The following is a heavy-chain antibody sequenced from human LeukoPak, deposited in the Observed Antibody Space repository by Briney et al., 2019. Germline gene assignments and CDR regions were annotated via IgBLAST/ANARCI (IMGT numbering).Heavy chain of an antibody. J-gene: IGHJ2*01. V-gene: IGHV5-51*01. CDR2: IYPGDSDT. CDR3: ARRGMATPRFWYFDL. Sequence: GESLKISCKGSGYSFTSYWIGWVRQMPGKGLEWMGIIYPGDSDTRYSLSFQGQVTISADKSISTAYLQWSSLKASDTAMYYCARRGMATPRFWYFDLWGRGTLVTVSS. D-gene: IGHD5-24*01. CDR1: GYSFTSYW.